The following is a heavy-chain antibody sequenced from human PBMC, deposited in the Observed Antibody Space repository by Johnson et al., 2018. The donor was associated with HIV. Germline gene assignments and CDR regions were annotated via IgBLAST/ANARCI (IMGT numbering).Heavy chain of an antibody. V-gene: IGHV3-20*04. CDR1: GFTFSSYA. CDR3: ARELRGGHTDAFDI. Sequence: VQLVESGGGLVQPGGSLRLSCAASGFTFSSYAMSWVRQAPGKGLEWVSGINWNGGSTGYADSVKGRFTISRDNAKNSLYLQMNSLRAEDTAVYYCARELRGGHTDAFDIWGQGTMVTVSS. J-gene: IGHJ3*02. D-gene: IGHD5-18*01. CDR2: INWNGGST.